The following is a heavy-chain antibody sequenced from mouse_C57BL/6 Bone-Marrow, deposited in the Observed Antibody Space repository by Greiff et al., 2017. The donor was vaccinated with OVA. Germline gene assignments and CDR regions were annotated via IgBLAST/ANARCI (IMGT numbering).Heavy chain of an antibody. Sequence: EVKLVESGGGLVKPGGSLKLSCAASGFTFSDYGMHWVRRAPEKGLEWVAYISSGSSTIDYADTVKGRFTISRDNAKNTLFLQMTSLRSEDTAMYYCARAGGYDSFAYWGQGTLVTVSA. CDR3: ARAGGYDSFAY. CDR1: GFTFSDYG. D-gene: IGHD2-2*01. CDR2: ISSGSSTI. J-gene: IGHJ3*01. V-gene: IGHV5-17*01.